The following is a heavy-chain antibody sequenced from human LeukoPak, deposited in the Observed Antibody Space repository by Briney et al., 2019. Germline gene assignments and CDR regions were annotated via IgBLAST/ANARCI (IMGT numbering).Heavy chain of an antibody. V-gene: IGHV4-39*01. J-gene: IGHJ4*02. CDR2: IYYSGST. Sequence: WVRQAPGKGLEWIGSIYYSGSTYYNPSLKSRVTISVDTSKNQFSLKLSSETAADTAVYYCARHSSFYYFDYWGQGTLVTVSS. CDR3: ARHSSFYYFDY.